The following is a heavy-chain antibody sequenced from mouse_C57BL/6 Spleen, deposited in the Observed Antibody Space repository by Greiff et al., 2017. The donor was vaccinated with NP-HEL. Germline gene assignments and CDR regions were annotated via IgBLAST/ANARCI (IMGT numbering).Heavy chain of an antibody. Sequence: QVQLQQSGAELARPGASVKLSCKASGYTFTSYGISWVKQRTGQGLEWIGEIYPRSGNTYYNEKFKGKATLTADKSSSTAYMELRSLTSEDSAVYFCARPSYYYGSSYAMDYWGQGTSVTVSS. CDR1: GYTFTSYG. CDR3: ARPSYYYGSSYAMDY. V-gene: IGHV1-81*01. D-gene: IGHD1-1*01. CDR2: IYPRSGNT. J-gene: IGHJ4*01.